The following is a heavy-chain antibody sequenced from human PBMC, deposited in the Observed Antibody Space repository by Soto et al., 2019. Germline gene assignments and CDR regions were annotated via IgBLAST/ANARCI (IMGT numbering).Heavy chain of an antibody. J-gene: IGHJ6*02. D-gene: IGHD6-13*01. CDR3: ARDIALQHYYYYGMDV. Sequence: QVQLVESGGGVVQPGRSLRLSCAASGFTFSSYAMHWVRQAPGKGLEWVAVISYDGSNKYYADSVKGRFTISRDNSKNTLYLQMNSLRAEDTAVYYCARDIALQHYYYYGMDVWGQGITVTVSS. CDR1: GFTFSSYA. V-gene: IGHV3-30-3*01. CDR2: ISYDGSNK.